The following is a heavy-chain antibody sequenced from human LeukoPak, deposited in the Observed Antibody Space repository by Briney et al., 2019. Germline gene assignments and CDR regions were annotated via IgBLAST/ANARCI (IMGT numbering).Heavy chain of an antibody. V-gene: IGHV1-69*05. J-gene: IGHJ4*02. CDR3: ARDSKGRSIAAAGDY. Sequence: ASVKVSCKASGGTFSSYAISWVRQAPGQGLEWMGGIIPIFGTANYAQKFQGRVTITTDESTSTAYMELSSLRSDDTAVYYCARDSKGRSIAAAGDYWGQGTLVTVSS. CDR1: GGTFSSYA. D-gene: IGHD6-13*01. CDR2: IIPIFGTA.